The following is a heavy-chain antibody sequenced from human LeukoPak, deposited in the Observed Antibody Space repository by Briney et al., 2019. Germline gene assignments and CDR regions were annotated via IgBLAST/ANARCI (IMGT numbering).Heavy chain of an antibody. CDR3: ARHETGPYFDY. D-gene: IGHD1-1*01. V-gene: IGHV5-51*01. Sequence: GESLQISCKGSGYRFTSYWIGWVRPMPGKGLECMGIIYPGDSDTRYSPSFQGQVTISADKSISTAYLQWSSLKASDTAMYYCARHETGPYFDYWGQGTLVTVSS. CDR2: IYPGDSDT. J-gene: IGHJ4*02. CDR1: GYRFTSYW.